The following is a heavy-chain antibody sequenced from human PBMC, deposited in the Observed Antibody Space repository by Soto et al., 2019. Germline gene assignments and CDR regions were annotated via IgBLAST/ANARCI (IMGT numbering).Heavy chain of an antibody. J-gene: IGHJ4*02. CDR3: ARELSNSPDYFDY. Sequence: SETLSLTCTVSGGSISSDDYYWSWIRQPPGKGLEWIGYIYYSGRTDYNPSLKSRVIISIDTSKNQFSLNLNSVSAADTAVYYCARELSNSPDYFDYWGQGSLVTVSS. D-gene: IGHD6-6*01. V-gene: IGHV4-30-4*01. CDR2: IYYSGRT. CDR1: GGSISSDDYY.